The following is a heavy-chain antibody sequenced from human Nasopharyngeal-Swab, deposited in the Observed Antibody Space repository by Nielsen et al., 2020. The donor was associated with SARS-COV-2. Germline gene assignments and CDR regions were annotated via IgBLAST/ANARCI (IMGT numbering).Heavy chain of an antibody. Sequence: SETLSLTCTVSGYSISSGYYWGWIRQPPGKGLEWIGSIYHSGSTYYNPSLKSRVTISVDTTKNQFSLKLSSVTAADTAVYYCARVSTIFGVVTNFDYWGQGTPVTVSS. CDR1: GYSISSGYY. CDR3: ARVSTIFGVVTNFDY. J-gene: IGHJ4*02. V-gene: IGHV4-38-2*02. D-gene: IGHD3-3*01. CDR2: IYHSGST.